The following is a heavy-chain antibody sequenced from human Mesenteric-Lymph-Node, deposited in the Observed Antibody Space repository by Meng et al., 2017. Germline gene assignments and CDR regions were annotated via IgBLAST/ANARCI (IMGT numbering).Heavy chain of an antibody. J-gene: IGHJ4*02. V-gene: IGHV4-4*02. Sequence: QGLVQESGRALLKPSGTLSLTCAVAGGSIISSNWWSWVRQPPGKGLEWIGEIYHSGSTNYNPSLKSRVTISVDKSKNQFSLKLSSVTAADTAVYYCASFPPPGKQWLVTDYWGQGTLVTVSS. D-gene: IGHD6-19*01. CDR3: ASFPPPGKQWLVTDY. CDR2: IYHSGST. CDR1: GGSIISSNW.